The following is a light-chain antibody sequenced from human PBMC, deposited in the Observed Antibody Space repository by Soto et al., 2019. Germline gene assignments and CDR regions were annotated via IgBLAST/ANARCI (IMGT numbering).Light chain of an antibody. CDR2: DVS. J-gene: IGLJ1*01. CDR1: SSDVGGYNY. CDR3: LSYPNTPSYH. Sequence: QYVLTQPASVSGSPGQSITISCTGTSSDVGGYNYVSWYQQHPGKAPKVIVYDVSNRPSGVSDRFSGSKSGNTASLTISGLQPADEDDYYYLSYPNTPSYHFRTGTKFTDL. V-gene: IGLV2-14*01.